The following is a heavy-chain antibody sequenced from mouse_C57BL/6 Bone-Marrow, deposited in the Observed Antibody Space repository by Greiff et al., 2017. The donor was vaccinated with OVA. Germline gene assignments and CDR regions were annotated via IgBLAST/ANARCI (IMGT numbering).Heavy chain of an antibody. CDR2: IYPGDGDT. Sequence: VQLQESGPELVKPGASVKISCKASGYAFSSSWMNWVKQRPGKGLEWIGRIYPGDGDTNYNGKFKGKATLTADKSSSTAYMQLSSLTSEDSAVYFCARGDGYDVGFAYWGQGTLVTVSA. J-gene: IGHJ3*01. CDR1: GYAFSSSW. V-gene: IGHV1-82*01. D-gene: IGHD2-2*01. CDR3: ARGDGYDVGFAY.